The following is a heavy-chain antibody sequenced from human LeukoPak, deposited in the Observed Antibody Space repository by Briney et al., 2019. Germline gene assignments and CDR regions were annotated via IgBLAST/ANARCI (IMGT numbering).Heavy chain of an antibody. CDR2: INHSGST. D-gene: IGHD3-16*01. V-gene: IGHV4-34*01. Sequence: SETLSLTCGVYGGSFSNYYWSWIRQPPGKGLEWIGEINHSGSTNYSPSLKSRVSISVDTSKNQFSLKLSAVTAADTAVYYCARHRAAKWGFDYWGQGTLVTVSS. CDR3: ARHRAAKWGFDY. CDR1: GGSFSNYY. J-gene: IGHJ4*02.